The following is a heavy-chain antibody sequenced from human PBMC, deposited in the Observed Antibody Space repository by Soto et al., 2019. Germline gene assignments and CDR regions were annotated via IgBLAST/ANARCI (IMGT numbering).Heavy chain of an antibody. CDR3: ARDRIVVVPAASDRDAFDI. CDR2: INPSGGST. V-gene: IGHV1-46*03. J-gene: IGHJ3*02. Sequence: GASVKVSCKASGYTFTSYYMHWVRQAPGQGLEWMGIINPSGGSTSYAQKFQGRVTMTRDTSTSAVYMELSSLRSEDTAVYYCARDRIVVVPAASDRDAFDIWGQGTMVTVSS. D-gene: IGHD2-2*01. CDR1: GYTFTSYY.